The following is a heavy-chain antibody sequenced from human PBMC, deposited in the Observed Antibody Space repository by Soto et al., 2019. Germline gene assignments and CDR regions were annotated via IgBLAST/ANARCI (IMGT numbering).Heavy chain of an antibody. Sequence: QVQLVQSGAEVKRPGSSVKVSCKASGDTFNFYSINWVRQAPGLGLEWMRRVNPIVSMSNYAQKFQGRVTXTXDXATSTAYMELSSLRSEDTAIYYCASSYGSGYRAFDYWGQGALVTVS. V-gene: IGHV1-69*02. D-gene: IGHD3-10*01. J-gene: IGHJ4*02. CDR1: GDTFNFYS. CDR3: ASSYGSGYRAFDY. CDR2: VNPIVSMS.